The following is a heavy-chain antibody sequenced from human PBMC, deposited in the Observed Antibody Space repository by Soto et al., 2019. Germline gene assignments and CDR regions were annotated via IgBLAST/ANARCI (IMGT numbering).Heavy chain of an antibody. Sequence: QVQLVQSGAEVKKPGASVKVSCKASGYTFTSYGISWVRQAPGQRLEGMGWISDYNGNTNYAQKLQGRVTMNTDTTKSTAYIELRSLRSDDTAVDYCARDGIADTRPCSWFDLWGQGTLVTVSS. CDR3: ARDGIADTRPCSWFDL. V-gene: IGHV1-18*01. CDR1: GYTFTSYG. CDR2: ISDYNGNT. J-gene: IGHJ5*02. D-gene: IGHD2-2*01.